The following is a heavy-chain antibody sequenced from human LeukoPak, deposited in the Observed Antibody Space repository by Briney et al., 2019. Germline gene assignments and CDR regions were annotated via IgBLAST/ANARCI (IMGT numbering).Heavy chain of an antibody. V-gene: IGHV1-2*06. CDR2: INPNSGGT. J-gene: IGHJ4*02. CDR3: ARVPKYYDFWSGYLDY. CDR1: GYTFTGYY. D-gene: IGHD3-3*01. Sequence: GASVKVSCKASGYTFTGYYMHWVRQAPGQGLEWMGRINPNSGGTNYAQKFQGRVTMTRDTSISTAYMELSRLRSDDTAVYYCARVPKYYDFWSGYLDYWGQGTLVTVSS.